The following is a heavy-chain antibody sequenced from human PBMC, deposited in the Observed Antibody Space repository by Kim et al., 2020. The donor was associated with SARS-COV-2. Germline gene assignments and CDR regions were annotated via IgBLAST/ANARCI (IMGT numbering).Heavy chain of an antibody. Sequence: SGGSKNYADSVKGRFTISRDNSKNTLYLQMNSQRAEDTAVYYCAKDRVDYWGQGTLVTVSS. CDR2: SGGSK. CDR3: AKDRVDY. J-gene: IGHJ4*02. D-gene: IGHD3-10*01. V-gene: IGHV3-23*01.